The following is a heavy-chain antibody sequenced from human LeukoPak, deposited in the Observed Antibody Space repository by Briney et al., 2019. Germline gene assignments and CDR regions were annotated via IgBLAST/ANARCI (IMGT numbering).Heavy chain of an antibody. J-gene: IGHJ4*02. D-gene: IGHD3-16*01. CDR2: INHSGST. V-gene: IGHV4-34*01. CDR1: GGSFSGYY. CDR3: ARGSWGFDY. Sequence: SETLSLTCAVYGGSFSGYYWSWIRQPPGKGLEWIGEINHSGSTNYNPSLKSRVTISVDTSKNQFSLKLSSVTAADTAVYYCARGSWGFDYWGQGPLVTVSS.